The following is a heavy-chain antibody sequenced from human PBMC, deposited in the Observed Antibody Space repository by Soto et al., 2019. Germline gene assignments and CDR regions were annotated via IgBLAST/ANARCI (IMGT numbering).Heavy chain of an antibody. CDR2: IYWNDDK. D-gene: IGHD3-22*01. CDR3: PHRGSYDSSGRRPFDX. V-gene: IGHV2-5*01. Sequence: GSGATLGNPTQTLTLTCTLSGFSLSTSGVGVCWIRQPPVEALEWLALIYWNDDKLYSTSLKSRTTITKDTSKNQVVLTMTNMDIVDTAPYYCPHRGSYDSSGRRPFDXWGQGTMVSVS. CDR1: GFSLSTSGVG. J-gene: IGHJ3*02.